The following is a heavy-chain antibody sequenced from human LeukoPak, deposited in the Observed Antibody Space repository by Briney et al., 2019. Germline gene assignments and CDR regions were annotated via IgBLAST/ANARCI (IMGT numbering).Heavy chain of an antibody. D-gene: IGHD2-15*01. Sequence: SETLSLTCAVYGGSFSGYYWSWIRQPPGKGLEWIGEINHSGSTNYNPSLKSRVTISVDTSKNQFSLKLSSVTAADTAVYYCARAPDRYCSGGSCHFGIGIDYWGQGTLVTVSS. J-gene: IGHJ4*02. CDR2: INHSGST. CDR3: ARAPDRYCSGGSCHFGIGIDY. V-gene: IGHV4-34*01. CDR1: GGSFSGYY.